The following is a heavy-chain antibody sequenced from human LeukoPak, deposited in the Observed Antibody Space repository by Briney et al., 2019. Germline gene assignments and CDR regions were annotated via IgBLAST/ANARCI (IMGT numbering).Heavy chain of an antibody. V-gene: IGHV1-69*13. D-gene: IGHD3-10*01. Sequence: GASVKVSCKASGGTFSSYAISWVRQAPGQGLEWMGGIIPIFGTANYAQKFQGRVTITADESTSTAYMELSSLRSEDTAVYYCGREILGFALFSWFDPWGQGTLVTVSS. CDR1: GGTFSSYA. J-gene: IGHJ5*02. CDR2: IIPIFGTA. CDR3: GREILGFALFSWFDP.